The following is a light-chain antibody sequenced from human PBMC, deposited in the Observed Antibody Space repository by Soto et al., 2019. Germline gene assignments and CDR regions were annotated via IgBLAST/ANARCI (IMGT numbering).Light chain of an antibody. V-gene: IGKV3-11*01. CDR2: DAS. CDR1: QSVLTY. Sequence: EIVLTQSPATLSLSPGETATLSCRASQSVLTYLGWYQQKPGQAPRLLISDASTRASGIPARFSGSGSGTDFTLTISSLEPEDFAVYYCQQRSNLVSFGPGTRLEIK. J-gene: IGKJ5*01. CDR3: QQRSNLVS.